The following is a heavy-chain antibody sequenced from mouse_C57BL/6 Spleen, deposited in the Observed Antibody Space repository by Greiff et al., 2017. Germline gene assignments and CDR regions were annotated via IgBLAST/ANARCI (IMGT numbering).Heavy chain of an antibody. CDR2: ISSGSSTI. CDR1: GFTFSDYG. J-gene: IGHJ4*01. CDR3: ARKEGAITSGAMDY. Sequence: EVMLVASGGGLVKPGGSLKLSCAASGFTFSDYGMHWVRQAPEKGLEWVAYISSGSSTIYYADTVKGRFTISRDNARNTLFLQMTSLRSEDTAMYYCARKEGAITSGAMDYWGQGTSVTVSS. D-gene: IGHD1-1*01. V-gene: IGHV5-17*01.